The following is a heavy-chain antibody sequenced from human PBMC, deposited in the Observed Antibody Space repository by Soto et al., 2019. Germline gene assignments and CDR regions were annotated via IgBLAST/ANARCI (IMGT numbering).Heavy chain of an antibody. Sequence: SVKVSCKASGFTFTSSAVQWVRQARGQRLEWIGWIVVGSGNTNYAQKFQERVTITRDMSTSTAYMELSSLRSEDTAVYYCATSPDIVVVPAAPLPFSCYYYGMAVWGQGTTVTVS. D-gene: IGHD2-2*01. CDR1: GFTFTSSA. CDR2: IVVGSGNT. J-gene: IGHJ6*02. V-gene: IGHV1-58*01. CDR3: ATSPDIVVVPAAPLPFSCYYYGMAV.